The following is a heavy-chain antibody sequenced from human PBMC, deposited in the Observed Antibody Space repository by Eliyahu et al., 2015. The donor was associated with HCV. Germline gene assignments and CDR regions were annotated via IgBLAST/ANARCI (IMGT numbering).Heavy chain of an antibody. V-gene: IGHV3-23*01. CDR3: ARRVRLRARSYGLDV. CDR1: GFILSSYG. D-gene: IGHD6-25*01. J-gene: IGHJ6*02. CDR2: ISGGDVNT. Sequence: EEQLLESGGGLVQPGGSLRLSCAGSGFILSSYGMNWVRQAPGKGLEWVSAISGGDVNTYYADSVRGRFTISRDNSKNTLYLQVNSLRAEDAAIYYCARRVRLRARSYGLDVWGQGTTVTISS.